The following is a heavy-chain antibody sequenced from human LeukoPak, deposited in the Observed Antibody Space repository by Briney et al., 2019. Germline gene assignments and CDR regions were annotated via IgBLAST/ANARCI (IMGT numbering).Heavy chain of an antibody. CDR1: GDSISGYY. CDR2: IFHSGST. D-gene: IGHD4-17*01. CDR3: ARLATYGDFSD. Sequence: PSETLSLTCTVSGDSISGYYWSWVRQPPGKGLEWIGYIFHSGSTKYNPSLESRVTISIDTSKNQFSLRLSPVTAADTAVYYCARLATYGDFSDWGQGTLVTVSS. V-gene: IGHV4-59*08. J-gene: IGHJ4*02.